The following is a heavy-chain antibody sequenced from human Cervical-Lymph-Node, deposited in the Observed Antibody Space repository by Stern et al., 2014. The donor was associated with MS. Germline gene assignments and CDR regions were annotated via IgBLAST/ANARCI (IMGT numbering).Heavy chain of an antibody. CDR1: GGSISSSDYY. V-gene: IGHV4-31*03. CDR3: ARRRDSSSWCLDY. Sequence: QVQLQESGPGLVKPSQTLSLTCTVSGGSISSSDYYWSWIRQHPGRGLEWIAYTSYSGYTYYNPTLKSRSTVSVDTSRNQFSLKLTSVTAADTAVYYCARRRDSSSWCLDYWGQGTLVTVSS. D-gene: IGHD6-13*01. J-gene: IGHJ4*02. CDR2: TSYSGYT.